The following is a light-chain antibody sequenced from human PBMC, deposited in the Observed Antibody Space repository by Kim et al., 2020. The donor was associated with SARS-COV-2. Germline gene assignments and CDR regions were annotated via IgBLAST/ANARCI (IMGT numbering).Light chain of an antibody. CDR3: NSRDNSGDHVV. Sequence: ALGQTVRITCQGDRLRTYYASWYQQTPGQAPILVIFGKNTRPSGIPDRFSGSFSGNSASLTVTGAQAVDEADYYCNSRDNSGDHVVFGGGTQLTVL. CDR1: RLRTYY. J-gene: IGLJ2*01. CDR2: GKN. V-gene: IGLV3-19*01.